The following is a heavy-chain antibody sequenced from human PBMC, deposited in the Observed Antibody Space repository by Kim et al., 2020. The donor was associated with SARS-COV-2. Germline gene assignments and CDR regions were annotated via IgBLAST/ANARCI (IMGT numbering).Heavy chain of an antibody. Sequence: SETLSLTCTVSGGSISSSSYYWGWIRQPPGKGLEWIGSIYYSGSTYYNPSLKSRVTISVDTSKNQFSLKLSSVTAADTAVYYCARLVATPKRITMVRGVNWYFDLWGRGTLVTVSS. CDR2: IYYSGST. CDR1: GGSISSSSYY. V-gene: IGHV4-39*01. CDR3: ARLVATPKRITMVRGVNWYFDL. D-gene: IGHD3-10*01. J-gene: IGHJ2*01.